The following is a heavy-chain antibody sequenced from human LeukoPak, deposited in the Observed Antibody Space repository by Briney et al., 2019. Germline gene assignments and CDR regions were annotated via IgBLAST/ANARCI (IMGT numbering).Heavy chain of an antibody. J-gene: IGHJ4*02. D-gene: IGHD7-27*01. V-gene: IGHV1-24*01. CDR2: FDPEDGET. CDR3: ATSGGTGEPGIADY. Sequence: ASVKVSCKVSGYTLTELSMHWVRQAPGKGLEWMGGFDPEDGETIYAQKFQGRVTMTEDTSTETAYMELSSLRSEDTAVYYCATSGGTGEPGIADYWGQGTLVTVSS. CDR1: GYTLTELS.